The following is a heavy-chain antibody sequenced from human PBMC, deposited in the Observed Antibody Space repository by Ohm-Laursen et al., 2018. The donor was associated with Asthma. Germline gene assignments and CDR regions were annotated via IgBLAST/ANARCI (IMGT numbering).Heavy chain of an antibody. J-gene: IGHJ4*02. Sequence: SQTLSLTCTVSGGSISSGGYYWSWIRQHPGKGLEWIGYIYYSGSTYYNPSLKSRVTISVDTSKNQFSLKLSSVTSADTAVYYCARSVTATHFDYWGQGTLVTVSS. CDR2: IYYSGST. CDR1: GGSISSGGYY. CDR3: ARSVTATHFDY. V-gene: IGHV4-31*03. D-gene: IGHD2-21*02.